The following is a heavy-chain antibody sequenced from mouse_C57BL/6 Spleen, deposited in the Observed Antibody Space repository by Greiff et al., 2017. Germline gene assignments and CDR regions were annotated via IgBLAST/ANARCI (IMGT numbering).Heavy chain of an antibody. Sequence: EVHLVESGGGLVQPGGSLSLSCAASGFTFTDYYMSWVRQPPGKALEWLGFIRNKANGYTTEYSVSVKGRFTISRDNSQSILYLHMNALRAEDSSTYYCASDYYGSSYAMDYWGQGTSVTVSS. J-gene: IGHJ4*01. CDR3: ASDYYGSSYAMDY. CDR1: GFTFTDYY. V-gene: IGHV7-3*01. D-gene: IGHD1-1*01. CDR2: IRNKANGYTT.